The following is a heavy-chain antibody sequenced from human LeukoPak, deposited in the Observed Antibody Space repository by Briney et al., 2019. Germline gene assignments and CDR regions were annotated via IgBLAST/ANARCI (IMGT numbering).Heavy chain of an antibody. CDR2: INTNTGNP. CDR1: GYTFTSYG. Sequence: ASVKVSCKASGYTFTSYGISWVRQAPGQGLEWMGWINTNTGNPTYAQGFTGRFVFSLDTSVSTAYLQISSLKAEDTAVYYCARTQPVYYFDCWGQGTLVTVSS. CDR3: ARTQPVYYFDC. J-gene: IGHJ4*02. V-gene: IGHV7-4-1*02.